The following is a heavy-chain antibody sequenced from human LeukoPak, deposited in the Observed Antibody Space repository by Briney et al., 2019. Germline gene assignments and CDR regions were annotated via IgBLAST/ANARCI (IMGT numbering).Heavy chain of an antibody. J-gene: IGHJ4*02. CDR2: ISSSSSYI. V-gene: IGHV3-21*01. D-gene: IGHD2-15*01. Sequence: GGSLRLSCAASGFTFSSYSMNWVRQAPGKGLEWVSSISSSSSYIYYADSVKGRFTISRDNAKNSLYLQMNCLRAEDTAVYYCAREDYCSGGSCYGYWGQGTLVTVSS. CDR1: GFTFSSYS. CDR3: AREDYCSGGSCYGY.